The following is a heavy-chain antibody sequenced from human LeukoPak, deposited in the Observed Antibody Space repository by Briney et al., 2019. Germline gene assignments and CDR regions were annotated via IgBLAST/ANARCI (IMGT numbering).Heavy chain of an antibody. D-gene: IGHD6-13*01. CDR2: IYYSGST. Sequence: PSETLSLTCTVSGGSISSYYWSWIRQPPGKGLEWIGYIYYSGSTNYNPSLKSRVTISVDTSKNQFSLKLSSVTAADTAVYYCARGPADDSWYLFDYWGQGTLVTVSS. V-gene: IGHV4-59*01. J-gene: IGHJ4*02. CDR1: GGSISSYY. CDR3: ARGPADDSWYLFDY.